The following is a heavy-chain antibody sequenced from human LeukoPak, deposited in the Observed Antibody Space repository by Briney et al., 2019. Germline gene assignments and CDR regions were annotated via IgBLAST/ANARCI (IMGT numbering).Heavy chain of an antibody. V-gene: IGHV1-18*01. CDR1: GYTFTNYA. CDR2: ICTYNGNP. CDR3: AREDPGGAFDV. J-gene: IGHJ3*01. Sequence: GASVTVSCKASGYTFTNYAISWVGQAPGEGREGMGWICTYNGNPDYTQRLQGRVTMTTDTSTSTAYMELRSLKSDDTAVYYCAREDPGGAFDVWGRGTMVTVSS. D-gene: IGHD3-16*01.